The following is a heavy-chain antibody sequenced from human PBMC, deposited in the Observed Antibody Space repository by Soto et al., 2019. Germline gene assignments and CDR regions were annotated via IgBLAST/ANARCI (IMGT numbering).Heavy chain of an antibody. CDR2: IIPIFGTA. CDR3: ARSVVRGTRGGYFDY. V-gene: IGHV1-69*13. D-gene: IGHD3-10*01. J-gene: IGHJ4*02. CDR1: GGTFSSYA. Sequence: SVKVSCKASGGTFSSYAISWVRQAPGQGLEWMGGIIPIFGTANYAQKFQGRVTITADESTSTAYMELSSLRSEDTAVYYCARSVVRGTRGGYFDYWGQGTLVTVSS.